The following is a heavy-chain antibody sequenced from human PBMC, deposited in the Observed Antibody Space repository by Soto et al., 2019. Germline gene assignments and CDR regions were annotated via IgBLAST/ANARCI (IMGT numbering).Heavy chain of an antibody. J-gene: IGHJ3*02. CDR1: GFAFGNDP. CDR3: AKDRTMARGIRAFDI. V-gene: IGHV3-23*01. D-gene: IGHD3-10*01. CDR2: ISGSGGMT. Sequence: GWSLRLSFVASGFAFGNDPMAWVRQTPGKGLQWISTISGSGGMTDYEDSVRGRFTVSIAHSKDTVHLQMTSLRADDTAVYYCAKDRTMARGIRAFDIWGQGTTVTVS.